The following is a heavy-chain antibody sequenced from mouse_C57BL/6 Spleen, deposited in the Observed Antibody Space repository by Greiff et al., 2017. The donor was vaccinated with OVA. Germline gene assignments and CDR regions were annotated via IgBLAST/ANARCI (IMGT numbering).Heavy chain of an antibody. CDR1: GYTFTDYY. Sequence: EVQLQQSGPELVKPGASVKISCKASGYTFTDYYMNWVKQSHGKSLEWIGDINPNNGGTSYNQKFKGKATLTVDKSSSTAYMELRSLTSEDSAVYYCARGELYDLAWFAYWGQGTLVTVSA. D-gene: IGHD2-12*01. CDR2: INPNNGGT. J-gene: IGHJ3*01. V-gene: IGHV1-26*01. CDR3: ARGELYDLAWFAY.